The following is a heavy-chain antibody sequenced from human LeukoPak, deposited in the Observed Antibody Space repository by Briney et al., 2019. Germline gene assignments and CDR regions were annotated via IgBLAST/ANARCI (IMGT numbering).Heavy chain of an antibody. J-gene: IGHJ3*02. Sequence: GGSLRLSCAASGFTVSSNYMSWVRQAPGKGLEWVSVIYSGGSTYYADSVKGRFTISRDNSKNTLYLQMNSLRAEDTAVYYCARVVVVPAAYTGDAFDIWGQGTMVTVSS. CDR3: ARVVVVPAAYTGDAFDI. V-gene: IGHV3-53*01. CDR2: IYSGGST. CDR1: GFTVSSNY. D-gene: IGHD2-2*01.